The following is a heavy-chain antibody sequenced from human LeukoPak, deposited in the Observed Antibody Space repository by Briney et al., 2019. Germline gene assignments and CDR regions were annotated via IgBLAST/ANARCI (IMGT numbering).Heavy chain of an antibody. CDR3: ARHSKYYYDSSGSYVGYFQH. V-gene: IGHV4-59*08. J-gene: IGHJ1*01. Sequence: SETLSLTCAVSGGSISVYYWSWIRQPPGEGLEWIGYIYYSGSTNYNPPLKSQVTISVDTSKNQFSLKLSSVTAADTAVYYCARHSKYYYDSSGSYVGYFQHWGQGTLVTVSS. CDR1: GGSISVYY. D-gene: IGHD3-22*01. CDR2: IYYSGST.